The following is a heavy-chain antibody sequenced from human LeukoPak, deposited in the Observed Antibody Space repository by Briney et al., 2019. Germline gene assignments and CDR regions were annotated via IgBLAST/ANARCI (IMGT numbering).Heavy chain of an antibody. J-gene: IGHJ4*02. CDR3: ARARGYSYGYLYYFDY. Sequence: ETLSLTCTVSGGSISSYYWSWIRQPPGKGLEWIGNMYYSGTTNYNPSLKSRVTISVDTSKNQFSLKLSSVAAADTAVYYCARARGYSYGYLYYFDYWGQGTLVTVSS. V-gene: IGHV4-59*12. CDR1: GGSISSYY. D-gene: IGHD5-18*01. CDR2: MYYSGTT.